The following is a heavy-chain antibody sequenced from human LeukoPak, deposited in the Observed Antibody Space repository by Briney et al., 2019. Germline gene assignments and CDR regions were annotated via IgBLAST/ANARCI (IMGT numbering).Heavy chain of an antibody. Sequence: SETLSLTCAVYGGSFSGYYWSWIRQPPGKGLEWIGYIYYSGSTYYNPSLKSRVTISVDTSKNQFSLKLSSVTAADTAVYYCATVQGYFDYWGQGTLVTVSS. V-gene: IGHV4-59*06. J-gene: IGHJ4*02. CDR1: GGSFSGYY. CDR2: IYYSGST. CDR3: ATVQGYFDY.